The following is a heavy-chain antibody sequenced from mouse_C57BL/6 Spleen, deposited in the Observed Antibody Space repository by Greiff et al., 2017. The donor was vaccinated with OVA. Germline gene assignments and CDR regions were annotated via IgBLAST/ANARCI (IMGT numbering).Heavy chain of an antibody. D-gene: IGHD1-1*01. Sequence: EVKLVESGGGLVQPGGSLSLSCAASGFTFTDYYMSWVRQPPGKALEWLGFIRNKANGYTTEYSASVKGRFTISRDNSQSILYLQMNALRAEDSATYYCARASPVVDWYFDVWGTGTTVTVSS. CDR2: IRNKANGYTT. V-gene: IGHV7-3*01. CDR3: ARASPVVDWYFDV. J-gene: IGHJ1*03. CDR1: GFTFTDYY.